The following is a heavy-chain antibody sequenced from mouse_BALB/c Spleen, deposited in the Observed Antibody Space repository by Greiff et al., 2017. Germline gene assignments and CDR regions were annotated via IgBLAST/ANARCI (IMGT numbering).Heavy chain of an antibody. Sequence: VESGGGLVKPGGSLKLSCAASGFTFSSYAMSWVRQTPEKRLEWVASISSGGSTYYPDSVKGRFTISRDNARNILYLQMSSLRSEDTAMYYCASQAFYYYGSSYSSWFAYWGQGTLVTVSA. J-gene: IGHJ3*01. CDR2: ISSGGST. CDR3: ASQAFYYYGSSYSSWFAY. CDR1: GFTFSSYA. V-gene: IGHV5-6-5*01. D-gene: IGHD1-1*01.